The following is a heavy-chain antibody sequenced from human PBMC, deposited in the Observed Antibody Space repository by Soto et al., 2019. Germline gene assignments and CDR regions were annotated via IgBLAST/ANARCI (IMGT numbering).Heavy chain of an antibody. CDR1: GFIFSSYG. J-gene: IGHJ4*02. Sequence: QVQLMESGGGVVQPGRSLRLSCAAPGFIFSSYGMHWVRQAPGKGLDWVTFISHHGSNKYYSDSVKGRFSISRDNSKHTVYLQMDSLRLEDTAVYYCAKAGGYCSGGGCYFFDYWGQGILVTVSS. CDR2: ISHHGSNK. V-gene: IGHV3-30*18. D-gene: IGHD2-15*01. CDR3: AKAGGYCSGGGCYFFDY.